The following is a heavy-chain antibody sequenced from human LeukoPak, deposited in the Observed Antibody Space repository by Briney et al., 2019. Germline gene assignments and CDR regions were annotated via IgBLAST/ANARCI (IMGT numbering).Heavy chain of an antibody. Sequence: PSETLSLTCAVYGGSFSGYYWSWIRQPPGKGLEWIGEINHSGSANYNPSLKSRVTISVDTSKNQFSLKLSSVTAADTAVDYCARVLSVAATPGFDYWDQGTLVTVSS. D-gene: IGHD6-19*01. V-gene: IGHV4-34*01. CDR2: INHSGSA. CDR1: GGSFSGYY. CDR3: ARVLSVAATPGFDY. J-gene: IGHJ4*02.